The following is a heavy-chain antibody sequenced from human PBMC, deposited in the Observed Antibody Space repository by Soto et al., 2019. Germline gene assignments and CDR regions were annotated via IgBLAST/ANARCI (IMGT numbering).Heavy chain of an antibody. CDR2: INHSGST. CDR1: GGSFSGYY. J-gene: IGHJ6*03. D-gene: IGHD2-15*01. V-gene: IGHV4-34*01. CDR3: ARGNDVVVVAATPGYYYYMDV. Sequence: SSETLSLTCAVYGGSFSGYYWSWIRQPPGKGLEWIGEINHSGSTNYNPSLKSRVTISVDTSKNQFSLKLSSVTAADTAVYYCARGNDVVVVAATPGYYYYMDVWGKGTTVTVSS.